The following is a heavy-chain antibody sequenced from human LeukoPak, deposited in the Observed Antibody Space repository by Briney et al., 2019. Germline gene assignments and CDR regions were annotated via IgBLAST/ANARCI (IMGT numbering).Heavy chain of an antibody. D-gene: IGHD1-14*01. Sequence: GGSLRLSCAASGFTFSSFWMTWVRQAPGKGLEWVANIKQDGSEKYYGDSVMGRFTISKDNAKKSLYLQMNSLRAEDTAVYYCARGRNSDYWGRGTLVTVSS. CDR2: IKQDGSEK. J-gene: IGHJ4*02. CDR3: ARGRNSDY. CDR1: GFTFSSFW. V-gene: IGHV3-7*05.